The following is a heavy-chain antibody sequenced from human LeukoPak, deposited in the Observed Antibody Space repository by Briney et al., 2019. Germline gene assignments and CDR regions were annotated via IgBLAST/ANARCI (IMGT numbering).Heavy chain of an antibody. D-gene: IGHD2-15*01. CDR3: AKQLGYCSDGSCYFPY. CDR1: GFTFTDYF. V-gene: IGHV3-7*01. CDR2: IKHNGGEK. J-gene: IGHJ4*02. Sequence: PGGSLRLSCVASGFTFTDYFMSWVRQAPGKGLEWVASIKHNGGEKYYVDSVKGRFTISRDNAKNSLYLEMSSLRVEDTAVYYCAKQLGYCSDGSCYFPYWGQGTLVTVSS.